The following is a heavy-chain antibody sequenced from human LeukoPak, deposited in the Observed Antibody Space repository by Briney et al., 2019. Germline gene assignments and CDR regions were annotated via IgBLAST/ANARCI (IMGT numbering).Heavy chain of an antibody. CDR1: GFTFSSYG. CDR2: ISYDGSNK. Sequence: GGSLRLSCAASGFTFSSYGMHWVRQAPGKGLEWVAVISYDGSNKYYADSVKGRFTISRDNSKNTLYLQMNSLRAEDTAVYYCAKRGYCSSTSCYPLSDAFDIWGQGTKVTVSS. V-gene: IGHV3-30*18. D-gene: IGHD2-2*01. J-gene: IGHJ3*02. CDR3: AKRGYCSSTSCYPLSDAFDI.